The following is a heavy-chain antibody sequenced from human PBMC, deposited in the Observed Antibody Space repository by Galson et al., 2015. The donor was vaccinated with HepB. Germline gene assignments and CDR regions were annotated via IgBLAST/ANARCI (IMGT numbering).Heavy chain of an antibody. V-gene: IGHV5-51*03. D-gene: IGHD3-3*01. CDR1: GYSFTSYW. CDR2: VYPGDSDT. CDR3: ARVDPSGGIFVVAAAYFFDN. J-gene: IGHJ4*02. Sequence: QSGAEVKKPGESLKISCKGSGYSFTSYWIGWVRQMPGKGLEWMGIVYPGDSDTIYSPSFQGQVTISADKSISTAYLQWSSLKASDTAMYYCARVDPSGGIFVVAAAYFFDNRGQGSLVTVSS.